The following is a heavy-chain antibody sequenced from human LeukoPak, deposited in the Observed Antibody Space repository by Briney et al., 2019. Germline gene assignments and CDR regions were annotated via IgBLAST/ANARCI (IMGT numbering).Heavy chain of an antibody. CDR1: GGSISSYY. J-gene: IGHJ3*02. V-gene: IGHV4-59*01. D-gene: IGHD3-3*01. Sequence: SSETLSLTCTVSGGSISSYYWSWIRQPPGKGLEWIGYIYYSGSTNYNPSLKSRVTISVDTSKNQFSLKLSSVTAADTAVYYCARDQGYSTNAFDIWGQGTMVTVSS. CDR3: ARDQGYSTNAFDI. CDR2: IYYSGST.